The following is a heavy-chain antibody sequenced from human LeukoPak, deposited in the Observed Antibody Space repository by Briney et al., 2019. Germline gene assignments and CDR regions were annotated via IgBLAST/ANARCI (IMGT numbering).Heavy chain of an antibody. J-gene: IGHJ4*02. CDR3: ARDTAVAPFDY. D-gene: IGHD6-19*01. CDR2: IKEDGSEK. V-gene: IGHV3-7*01. CDR1: GFTFSSYG. Sequence: GGSLRLSCAASGFTFSSYGMSWVRQAPGKGLEWVANIKEDGSEKYYVDSVKGRFTISRDNAKNSLYLQMNSLRAEDTAVYYCARDTAVAPFDYWGQGTLVAVSS.